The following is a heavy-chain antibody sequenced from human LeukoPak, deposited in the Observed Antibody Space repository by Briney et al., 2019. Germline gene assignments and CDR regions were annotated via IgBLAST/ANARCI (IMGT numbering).Heavy chain of an antibody. CDR1: GFTFSDYY. Sequence: GGSLRLSCAASGFTFSDYYMSWVRQAPGKGLEWVSFIYSDNTHYSDSVKGRFTISRDNSKNTLYLQMNSLRAEDTAVYYCARRAGAYSHPYDYWGQGTLVTVS. CDR3: ARRAGAYSHPYDY. V-gene: IGHV3-53*01. CDR2: IYSDNT. D-gene: IGHD4/OR15-4a*01. J-gene: IGHJ4*02.